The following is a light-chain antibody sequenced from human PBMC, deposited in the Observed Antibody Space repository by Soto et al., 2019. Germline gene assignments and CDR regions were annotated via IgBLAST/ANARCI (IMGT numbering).Light chain of an antibody. J-gene: IGKJ1*01. Sequence: QLTQSPSSLSASVGDRVTITCRAGQSISTYLNWYQQKPGKAPKLLIYAASSLQSGVPSRFSGSGSGRDFTLTISSLQREDFATYYCQQSYSTETFGQGTKVDIK. CDR3: QQSYSTET. CDR1: QSISTY. CDR2: AAS. V-gene: IGKV1-39*01.